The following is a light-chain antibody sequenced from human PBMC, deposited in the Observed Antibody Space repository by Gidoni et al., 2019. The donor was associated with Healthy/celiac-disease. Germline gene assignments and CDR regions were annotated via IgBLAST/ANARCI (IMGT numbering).Light chain of an antibody. CDR3: QVWDSSSDPNYV. V-gene: IGLV3-21*02. Sequence: SYVLTPPPSVSVAPGQTARITCGGNNIGSKSVHGYQQKPGQAPVLVVYDDSDRPSGIPERFSVSNSGNTATLTISRVEAGDEADYYCQVWDSSSDPNYVFGTGTKVTVL. CDR2: DDS. J-gene: IGLJ1*01. CDR1: NIGSKS.